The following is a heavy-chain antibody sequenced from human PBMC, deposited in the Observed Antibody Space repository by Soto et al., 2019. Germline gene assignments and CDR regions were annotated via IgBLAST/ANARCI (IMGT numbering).Heavy chain of an antibody. V-gene: IGHV3-74*01. Sequence: GGSLRLSCAASGFTFSSYWMHWVRQAPGKGLVWVSRINSDGSSTSYADSVKGRFTISRDNAKNTLYLQMNSLRAEDTAVYYCARDSPYYYGSGRQSYYYYGMDVWGQGTTVTVSS. J-gene: IGHJ6*02. D-gene: IGHD3-10*01. CDR2: INSDGSST. CDR1: GFTFSSYW. CDR3: ARDSPYYYGSGRQSYYYYGMDV.